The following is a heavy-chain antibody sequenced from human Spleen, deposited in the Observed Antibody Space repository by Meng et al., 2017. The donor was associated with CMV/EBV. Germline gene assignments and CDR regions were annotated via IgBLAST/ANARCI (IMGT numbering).Heavy chain of an antibody. V-gene: IGHV4-34*01. CDR1: GFTFSNAW. CDR3: ASQFYYDSNGYYWLYGLDV. D-gene: IGHD3-22*01. Sequence: ESLKISCAASGFTFSNAWMSWVRQAPGKGLEWIGEINHSGSTKYNPSLKSLVTISVDTSKNQFSLNLSSVTAADTAVYYCASQFYYDSNGYYWLYGLDVWGQGTTVTVSS. J-gene: IGHJ6*02. CDR2: INHSGST.